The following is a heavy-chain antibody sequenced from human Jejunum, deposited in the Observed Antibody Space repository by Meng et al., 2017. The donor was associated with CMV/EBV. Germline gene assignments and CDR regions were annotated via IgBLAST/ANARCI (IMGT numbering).Heavy chain of an antibody. CDR2: IIPVFDRT. J-gene: IGHJ4*02. Sequence: CKASGSTFSNSATSWVRQAPGQGLEWVGNIIPVFDRTNYAQKFQGRVTITADRSTNTAYMELSSLRSDDTAIYYCAGGLGGTTDYWGQGTLVTVSS. D-gene: IGHD1-26*01. CDR1: GSTFSNSA. V-gene: IGHV1-69*04. CDR3: AGGLGGTTDY.